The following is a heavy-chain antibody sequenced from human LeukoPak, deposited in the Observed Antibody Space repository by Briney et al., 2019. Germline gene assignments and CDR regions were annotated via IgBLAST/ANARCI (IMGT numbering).Heavy chain of an antibody. D-gene: IGHD2-2*01. V-gene: IGHV3-7*05. CDR3: ARTQCISTRCSHYFDS. Sequence: GGSLRLSCAASGFSFSSHWMSWVRQAPGKGLEWVANIKQDGSDKYYMDSVKGRLTISRDNPKNSLYLQMDSLRAEDTAVYYCARTQCISTRCSHYFDSWGQGTLVTVSS. CDR1: GFSFSSHW. CDR2: IKQDGSDK. J-gene: IGHJ4*02.